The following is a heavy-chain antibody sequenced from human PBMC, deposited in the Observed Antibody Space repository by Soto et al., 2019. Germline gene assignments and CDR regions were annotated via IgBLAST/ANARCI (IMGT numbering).Heavy chain of an antibody. CDR2: INHSGST. V-gene: IGHV4-34*01. CDR3: ARGVLLWFGELSDYYYYYMDV. Sequence: SSETLSLTCAVYGGSFSGYYWSWIRQPPGKGLEWIGEINHSGSTNYNPSLKSRVTISVDTSKNQFSLKLSSVTAADTAVYYCARGVLLWFGELSDYYYYYMDVWGKGTTVTVSS. D-gene: IGHD3-10*01. J-gene: IGHJ6*03. CDR1: GGSFSGYY.